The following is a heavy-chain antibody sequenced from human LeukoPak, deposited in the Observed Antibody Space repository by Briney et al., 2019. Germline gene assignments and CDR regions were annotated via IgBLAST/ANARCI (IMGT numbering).Heavy chain of an antibody. V-gene: IGHV1-69*06. J-gene: IGHJ4*02. CDR1: EGTFSSYA. Sequence: GASVKVSCKASEGTFSSYAISWVRQAPGQGLEWRGGIIPIFGTANYAQKFQGRVTITADKSTSTAYMELSSLRSEDTAVYYCARGHRVTTFFVPQIYWGQGTLVTVSS. CDR3: ARGHRVTTFFVPQIY. CDR2: IIPIFGTA. D-gene: IGHD4-11*01.